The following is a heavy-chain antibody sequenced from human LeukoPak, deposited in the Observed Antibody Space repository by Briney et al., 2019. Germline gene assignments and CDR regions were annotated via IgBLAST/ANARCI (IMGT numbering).Heavy chain of an antibody. D-gene: IGHD3-10*01. Sequence: GGSLRLSCAASGFTFSTYSMNWVRQAPGKGLEWVANIKQDGSEKYYVDSVKGRFTISRDNAKNSLYLQMNSLRAEATAVYYCARDQYGSGDGYYMDVWGKGTTVTISS. CDR3: ARDQYGSGDGYYMDV. CDR2: IKQDGSEK. J-gene: IGHJ6*03. CDR1: GFTFSTYS. V-gene: IGHV3-7*01.